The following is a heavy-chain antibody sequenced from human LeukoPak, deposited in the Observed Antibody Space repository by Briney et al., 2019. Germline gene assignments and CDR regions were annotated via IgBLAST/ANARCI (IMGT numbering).Heavy chain of an antibody. D-gene: IGHD2-2*01. Sequence: SETLSLTCSVSGSSISSFYWSWIRHSPGRGLEWIGYIHYTGSPHYNPSLRGRVTISLVRSQNQFSLNLTSVTAADTALYYCAREMILPVTRYHFYYMDVWGRGTAVTVSS. CDR2: IHYTGSP. V-gene: IGHV4-59*01. J-gene: IGHJ6*03. CDR3: AREMILPVTRYHFYYMDV. CDR1: GSSISSFY.